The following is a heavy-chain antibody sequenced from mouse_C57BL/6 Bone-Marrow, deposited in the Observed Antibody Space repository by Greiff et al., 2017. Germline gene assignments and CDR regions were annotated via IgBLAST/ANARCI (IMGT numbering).Heavy chain of an antibody. CDR2: INSDGGST. D-gene: IGHD3-2*02. CDR1: EYEFPSHD. CDR3: ARQLRLRGDY. J-gene: IGHJ4*01. V-gene: IGHV5-2*01. Sequence: VQGVESGGGLVQPGESLKLSCESNEYEFPSHDMSWVRTTPEKRLELVAAINSDGGSTYYPDTMERRFINSRDKTKKTLYLQMSSRRSEDTTLYYCARQLRLRGDYWGQGTSGTVSS.